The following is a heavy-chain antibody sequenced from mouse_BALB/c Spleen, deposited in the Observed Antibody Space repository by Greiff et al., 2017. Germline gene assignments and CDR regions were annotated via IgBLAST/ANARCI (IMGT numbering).Heavy chain of an antibody. J-gene: IGHJ3*01. CDR1: GYTFTSYD. CDR2: IYPGDGST. V-gene: IGHV1S56*01. Sequence: VQLQQSGAELVKPGASVKLSCKASGYTFTSYDINWVKQRPGQGLEWIGWIYPGDGSTKYNEKFKGKATLTADKSSSTAYMQLSSLTSENSAVYFCARGFAYWGQGTLVTVSA. CDR3: ARGFAY.